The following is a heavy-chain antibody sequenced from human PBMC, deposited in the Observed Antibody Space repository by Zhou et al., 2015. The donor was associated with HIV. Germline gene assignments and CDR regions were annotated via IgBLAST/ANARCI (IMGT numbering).Heavy chain of an antibody. CDR3: ARAQEGDTAMDRYYFDY. CDR2: IIPIFGTA. V-gene: IGHV1-69*12. D-gene: IGHD5-18*01. Sequence: QVQLVQSGAGVKKPGSSVKVSCKASGGTFSSYAISWVRQAPGQGLEWMGGIIPIFGTANYAQKFQGRVTITADESTSTAYMELSSLRSEDTAVYYCARAQEGDTAMDRYYFDYWGQGTLVTVSS. J-gene: IGHJ4*02. CDR1: GGTFSSYA.